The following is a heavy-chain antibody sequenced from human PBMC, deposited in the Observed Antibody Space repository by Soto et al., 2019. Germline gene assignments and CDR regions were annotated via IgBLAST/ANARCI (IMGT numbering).Heavy chain of an antibody. Sequence: PSETLSLTCTVSGGSISSGGYYWSWIRQHPGKGLEWIGYIYYSGSTYYNPSLKSRVTISVDTSKNQFSLKLSSVTAADTAVYYCARVLFGRGNWFDPWGQGTLVTVSS. D-gene: IGHD3-3*01. CDR1: GGSISSGGYY. CDR3: ARVLFGRGNWFDP. V-gene: IGHV4-31*03. J-gene: IGHJ5*02. CDR2: IYYSGST.